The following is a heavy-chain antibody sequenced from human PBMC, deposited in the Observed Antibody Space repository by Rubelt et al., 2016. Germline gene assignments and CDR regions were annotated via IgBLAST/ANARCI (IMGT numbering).Heavy chain of an antibody. V-gene: IGHV4-4*07. J-gene: IGHJ4*02. CDR3: ARGGGSRWYYFDY. D-gene: IGHD6-13*01. CDR2: VDPSRST. Sequence: LSLTCTVSGASISIFYWSWIRQSAGQGLEWIGRVDPSRSTNSNPSLKSRITMSVDTSKNQFSLQLNSVTAADTAVYFRARGGGSRWYYFDYWGQGILVTVSS. CDR1: GASISIFY.